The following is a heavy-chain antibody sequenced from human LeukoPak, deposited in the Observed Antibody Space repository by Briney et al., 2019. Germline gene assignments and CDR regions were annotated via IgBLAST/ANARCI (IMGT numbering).Heavy chain of an antibody. Sequence: PGGSLRLSCAACGFTFDDYAMHWVRQAPGKGLEWVSGISWNSGSIGYADSVKGRFTISRDNAKNSLYLQMNSLRAEDTALYYCAKDSTPHSHYYDSSGYGYWGQGTLVTVSS. CDR1: GFTFDDYA. V-gene: IGHV3-9*01. CDR2: ISWNSGSI. D-gene: IGHD3-22*01. CDR3: AKDSTPHSHYYDSSGYGY. J-gene: IGHJ4*02.